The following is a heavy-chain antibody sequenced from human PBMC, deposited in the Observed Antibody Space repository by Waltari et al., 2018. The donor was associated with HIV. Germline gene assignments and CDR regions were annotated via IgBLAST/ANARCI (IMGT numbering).Heavy chain of an antibody. Sequence: QVQLVQSGAEVKKPGASVKVSCKASGYTVTDYYVHWVRQAPGQRLEWMGWINPKSGGRKFAQKFQGRVTMTWDTSITTAYMELHRLRSDDTAVYYWARRSWDLWGQGTLLTVSS. CDR3: ARRSWDL. V-gene: IGHV1-2*02. CDR2: INPKSGGR. J-gene: IGHJ5*02. CDR1: GYTVTDYY.